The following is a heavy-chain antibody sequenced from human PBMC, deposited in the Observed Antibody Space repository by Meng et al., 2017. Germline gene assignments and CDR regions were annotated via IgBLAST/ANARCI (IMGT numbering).Heavy chain of an antibody. J-gene: IGHJ4*02. CDR1: GYTFTGYY. CDR3: ARDSATGDF. Sequence: HVQLVQSGADVKKPGASVKVSCKASGYTFTGYYMHWGRQAPGQGLEWMGRINPNGGGTNYAQKFQGRVTMTRDTSISTAYMELSRLISDDTAVYYCARDSATGDFWGQGTLVTVSS. V-gene: IGHV1-2*06. CDR2: INPNGGGT. D-gene: IGHD5-12*01.